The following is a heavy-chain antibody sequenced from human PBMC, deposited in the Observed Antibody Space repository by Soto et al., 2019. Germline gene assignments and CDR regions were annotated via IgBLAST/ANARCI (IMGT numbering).Heavy chain of an antibody. CDR1: GGSISSYY. J-gene: IGHJ6*02. CDR3: ARHVLNSLPGYYGMDV. D-gene: IGHD2-21*01. V-gene: IGHV4-59*08. Sequence: PSETLSLTCTVSGGSISSYYWSWIRQPPGRGLEWIGFIYYAGSTNYNPSLNSRVTISVDTSKNQFSLTLTSVTAADTAVYYCARHVLNSLPGYYGMDVWGQGTTVTVSS. CDR2: IYYAGST.